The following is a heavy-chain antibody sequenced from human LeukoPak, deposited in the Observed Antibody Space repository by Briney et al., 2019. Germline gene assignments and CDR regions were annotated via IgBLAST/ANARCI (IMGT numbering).Heavy chain of an antibody. CDR2: ISSSSSYI. Sequence: GGSLRLSCAASGFTFSSYSMNWVHQAPGKGLEWVSSISSSSSYIYYADSVKGRFTISRDNAKNSLYLQMNSLRAEDTAVYYCARDPGSGAFDIWGQGTMVTVS. V-gene: IGHV3-21*01. CDR3: ARDPGSGAFDI. CDR1: GFTFSSYS. J-gene: IGHJ3*02. D-gene: IGHD3-10*01.